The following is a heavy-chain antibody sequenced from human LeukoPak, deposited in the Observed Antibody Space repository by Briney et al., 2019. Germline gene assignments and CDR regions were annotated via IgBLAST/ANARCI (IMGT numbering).Heavy chain of an antibody. Sequence: GGSLRLSCAASGFTFSNSALSWVRQAPGKGLEWVSALSRSATSTYYADSVKGRFTISRDDSKNTLYLQMNNLRAEDTALYYCAKGTYGDYDYWGQGALVTVSS. J-gene: IGHJ4*02. CDR3: AKGTYGDYDY. V-gene: IGHV3-23*01. D-gene: IGHD4-17*01. CDR2: LSRSATST. CDR1: GFTFSNSA.